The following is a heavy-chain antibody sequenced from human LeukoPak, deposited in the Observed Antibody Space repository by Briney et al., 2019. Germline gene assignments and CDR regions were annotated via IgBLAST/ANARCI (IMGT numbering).Heavy chain of an antibody. V-gene: IGHV1-18*01. CDR2: ISAYNGNT. J-gene: IGHJ4*02. Sequence: ASVKVSCKASGYTFTSYGISWVRQAPGQGLEWMGWISAYNGNTNYAQKLQGRVTMTTDTSTSTAYMELRSLRSDDAAVYSCARDKYSSSSLDYWGQGTLVTVSS. CDR1: GYTFTSYG. CDR3: ARDKYSSSSLDY. D-gene: IGHD6-6*01.